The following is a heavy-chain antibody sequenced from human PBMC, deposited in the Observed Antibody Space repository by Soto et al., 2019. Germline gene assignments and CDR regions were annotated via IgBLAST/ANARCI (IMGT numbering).Heavy chain of an antibody. V-gene: IGHV3-23*01. D-gene: IGHD2-8*01. CDR3: AKEIFAAAYAATSAFDL. CDR2: VDGSGGDT. Sequence: PGGSLRLSCAASGFTFSSHAMGWLRQAPGTEPEWVAVVDGSGGDTSYADSVKGRFIISRDNYDNSLFLHMNSLRAEDTGRYFCAKEIFAAAYAATSAFDLWGQGTLVTVSS. CDR1: GFTFSSHA. J-gene: IGHJ4*02.